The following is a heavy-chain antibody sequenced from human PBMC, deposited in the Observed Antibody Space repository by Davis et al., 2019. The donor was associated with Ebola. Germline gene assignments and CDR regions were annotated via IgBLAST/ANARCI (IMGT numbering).Heavy chain of an antibody. Sequence: SVKVSCKASGYTFTSYYIHWVRQAPGQGLEWMGGIIPIFGTANYAQKFQGRVTITADESTSTAYMELRSLRSDDTAVYYCAREIAARPIDYWGQGTLVTVSS. D-gene: IGHD6-6*01. CDR2: IIPIFGTA. CDR1: GYTFTSYY. CDR3: AREIAARPIDY. V-gene: IGHV1-69*13. J-gene: IGHJ4*02.